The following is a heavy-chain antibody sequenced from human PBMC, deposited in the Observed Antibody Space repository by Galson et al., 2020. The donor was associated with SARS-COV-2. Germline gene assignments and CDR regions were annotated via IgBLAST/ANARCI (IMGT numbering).Heavy chain of an antibody. V-gene: IGHV3-33*01. J-gene: IGHJ4*02. CDR1: GFTFSSYG. D-gene: IGHD5-18*01. CDR3: ARERYVDTASPLDY. Sequence: TGGSLRLSCAASGFTFSSYGMHWVRQAPGKGLEWVAVIWYDGSNKYYADSVKGRFTISRDNSKNTLYLQMNSLRAEDTAVYYCARERYVDTASPLDYWGQGTLVTVSS. CDR2: IWYDGSNK.